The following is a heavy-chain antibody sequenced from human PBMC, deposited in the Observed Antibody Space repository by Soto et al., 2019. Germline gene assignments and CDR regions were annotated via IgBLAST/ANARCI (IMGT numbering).Heavy chain of an antibody. V-gene: IGHV1-69*12. D-gene: IGHD1-26*01. CDR2: IISIFGTA. CDR1: GGTFSSYA. Sequence: QVQLVQSGAEVKKPGSSVKVSCKASGGTFSSYAISWVRQAPGQGLEWMGGIISIFGTADYAQKFQGRVTITADESTSTAYMELRSLRSEDTAVYYCASHSGSSPEGRYYYGMDVWGQGTTVTVSS. CDR3: ASHSGSSPEGRYYYGMDV. J-gene: IGHJ6*02.